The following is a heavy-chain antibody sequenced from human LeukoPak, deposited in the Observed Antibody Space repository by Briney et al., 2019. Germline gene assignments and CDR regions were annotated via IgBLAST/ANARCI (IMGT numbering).Heavy chain of an antibody. CDR2: INHSGST. D-gene: IGHD6-6*01. J-gene: IGHJ5*02. CDR3: ARSIAARPRRRFDP. CDR1: GGSFSGYY. V-gene: IGHV4-34*01. Sequence: SETLSLTCAVYGGSFSGYYWSWIRQPPGKGLEWIGEINHSGSTNYNPSLKSRVTISVDTSKNQFSLKLSSVTAADTAVYYCARSIAARPRRRFDPWGQGTLVTVSS.